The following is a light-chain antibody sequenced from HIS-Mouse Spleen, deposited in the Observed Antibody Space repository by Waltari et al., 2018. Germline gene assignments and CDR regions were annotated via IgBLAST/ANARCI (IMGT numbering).Light chain of an antibody. CDR2: DVR. CDR1: SSDVGGYHY. J-gene: IGLJ2*01. V-gene: IGLV2-14*03. CDR3: SSYTSSSTV. Sequence: QSALTQPASVSGSPGQSITISCTGTSSDVGGYHYVSWYQQHPGKAPKLMIYDVRNRPSGVSNRFSGSKSGNTASLTISGLQAEDEADYYCSSYTSSSTVFGGGTKLTVL.